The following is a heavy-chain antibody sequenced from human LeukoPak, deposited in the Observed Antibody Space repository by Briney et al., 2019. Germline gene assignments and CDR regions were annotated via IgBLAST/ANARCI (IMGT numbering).Heavy chain of an antibody. J-gene: IGHJ4*02. V-gene: IGHV3-33*01. CDR1: GFTFSSYG. D-gene: IGHD3-10*01. CDR2: IWYDGSNK. Sequence: GGSLRLSCAASGFTFSSYGMHWVRQAPGKGLEWVAVIWYDGSNKYYADSVKGRFTISRDNSKNTLYLQMNSLRAEDTAVYYCARDGYSLTRFGELYGTFDYWGQGTLVTVSS. CDR3: ARDGYSLTRFGELYGTFDY.